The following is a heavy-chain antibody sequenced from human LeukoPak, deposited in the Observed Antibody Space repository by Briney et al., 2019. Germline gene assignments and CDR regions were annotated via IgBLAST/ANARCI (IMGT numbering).Heavy chain of an antibody. D-gene: IGHD3-22*01. Sequence: SETLSLTCAVYGGSFSGYYWSWIRQPPGKGLEWIGEINHSGSTNYNPSLKSRVTISVDTSKNQFSLKLSSVTAADTAVYYCARVRMYYYDSSGYDYWGQGTLVTVSS. CDR3: ARVRMYYYDSSGYDY. CDR2: INHSGST. J-gene: IGHJ4*02. CDR1: GGSFSGYY. V-gene: IGHV4-34*01.